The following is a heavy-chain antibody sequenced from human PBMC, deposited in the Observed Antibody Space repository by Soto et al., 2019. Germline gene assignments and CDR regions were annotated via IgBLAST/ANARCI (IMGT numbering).Heavy chain of an antibody. CDR3: ARDSGWAYYFDH. Sequence: PSETLSLTCTVSGGSIRSGAYCWNWIRQHPGKGLEWIGYMYYSGSTSYNPSLKSRVTISVDTSKNQFSLKLSSVTAADTAVYYCARDSGWAYYFDHWGQGTLVTVSS. J-gene: IGHJ4*02. CDR1: GGSIRSGAYC. D-gene: IGHD6-19*01. V-gene: IGHV4-31*03. CDR2: MYYSGST.